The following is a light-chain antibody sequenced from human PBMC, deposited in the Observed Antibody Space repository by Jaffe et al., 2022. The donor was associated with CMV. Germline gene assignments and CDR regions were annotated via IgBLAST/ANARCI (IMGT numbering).Light chain of an antibody. V-gene: IGLV1-44*01. Sequence: QSVLTQAPSASGTPGQRVTVSCSGSSSDIGSNTVNWYQQIPGMAPKLLIYNNDQRPSGVPDRFSGSKSGTSASLAINGLQSEDEADYYCAAWDDSWNVLFGGGTKLTVL. CDR3: AAWDDSWNVL. CDR2: NND. CDR1: SSDIGSNT. J-gene: IGLJ2*01.